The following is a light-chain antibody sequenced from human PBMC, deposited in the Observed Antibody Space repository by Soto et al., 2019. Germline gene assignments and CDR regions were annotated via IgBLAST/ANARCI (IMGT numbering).Light chain of an antibody. CDR1: QVIRND. V-gene: IGKV1-17*01. Sequence: DIQMTQSPSSQSASVGDRVTITCRASQVIRNDLDWFQQQPAKAPERLIYAASSLQSGVPSRFSGSGSGTEFTLTISSLQAEDFATYYCLQYNTYPWTFGQGTKVEIK. J-gene: IGKJ1*01. CDR3: LQYNTYPWT. CDR2: AAS.